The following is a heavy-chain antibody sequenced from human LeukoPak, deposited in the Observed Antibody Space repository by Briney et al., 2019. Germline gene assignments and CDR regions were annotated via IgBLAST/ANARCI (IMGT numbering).Heavy chain of an antibody. Sequence: GGSLRLSCAASGFTFSTYSLNWVRQAPGKGLEWLSSLSGDKKYIYYADSVKGRFTISRDNAKNSLYLQMNSLRGEDTAVYYCARDRYGGPDYWGQGTLVTVSS. J-gene: IGHJ4*02. CDR3: ARDRYGGPDY. CDR1: GFTFSTYS. CDR2: LSGDKKYI. D-gene: IGHD5-12*01. V-gene: IGHV3-21*01.